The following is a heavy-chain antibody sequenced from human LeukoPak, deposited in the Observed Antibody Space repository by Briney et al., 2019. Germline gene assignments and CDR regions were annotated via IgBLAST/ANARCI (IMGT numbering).Heavy chain of an antibody. Sequence: PSETLSLTCTVSGGSISSYYWSWIRQPPWKGLEWIGYIYYSGSTNYNPSLKSRVTISVDTSKNQFSLKLSSVTAADTAVYYCARSSPSRDAFDIWGQGTMVTVSS. V-gene: IGHV4-59*01. CDR2: IYYSGST. D-gene: IGHD1-26*01. J-gene: IGHJ3*02. CDR1: GGSISSYY. CDR3: ARSSPSRDAFDI.